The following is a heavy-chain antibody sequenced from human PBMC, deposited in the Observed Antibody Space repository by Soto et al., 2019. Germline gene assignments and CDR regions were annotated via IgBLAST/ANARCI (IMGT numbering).Heavy chain of an antibody. Sequence: SVKGACKASGGSLSGDTSSWGRQAPGQGLEWMGRIIPILGIANYAQKFQGRVTITADKSTSTAYMELSSLRSEDTAVYYCARVLRDRYCSSTSCPDAFDIWGQGTMVTVSS. V-gene: IGHV1-69*02. D-gene: IGHD2-2*01. CDR2: IIPILGIA. J-gene: IGHJ3*02. CDR3: ARVLRDRYCSSTSCPDAFDI. CDR1: GGSLSGDT.